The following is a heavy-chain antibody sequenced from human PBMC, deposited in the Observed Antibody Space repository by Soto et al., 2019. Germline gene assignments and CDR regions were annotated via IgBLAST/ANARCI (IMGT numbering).Heavy chain of an antibody. CDR3: SRSLNS. V-gene: IGHV3-7*01. Sequence: LRLSCAASGFTFSSFWMDWVRQAPGKGLEWVANINPDGSEKHYVDSVKGRFTISRDNVRNSLYLQMSSLTAEDSALYYCSRSLNSWGQGTRVTVSS. CDR2: INPDGSEK. CDR1: GFTFSSFW. J-gene: IGHJ4*02.